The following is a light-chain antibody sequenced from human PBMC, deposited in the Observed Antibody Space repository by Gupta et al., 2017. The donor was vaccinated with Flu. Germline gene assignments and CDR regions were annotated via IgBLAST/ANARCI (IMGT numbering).Light chain of an antibody. Sequence: GQSIAISCTGTNSDIGAYNYVSWYQQHPGKAPKLMIDECSNRPSGVSTRFSGSKSGNTASLTISGLQAEDEADYYGGSYGAVGVFGGGTKVTVL. V-gene: IGLV2-14*01. CDR3: GSYGAVGV. CDR1: NSDIGAYNY. J-gene: IGLJ2*01. CDR2: ECS.